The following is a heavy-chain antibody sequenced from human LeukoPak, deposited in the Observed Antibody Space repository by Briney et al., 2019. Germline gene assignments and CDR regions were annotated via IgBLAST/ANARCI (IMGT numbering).Heavy chain of an antibody. V-gene: IGHV3-48*01. CDR1: GFTFSSYS. CDR2: ISSSSTTI. J-gene: IGHJ4*02. Sequence: GGSLRLSCAASGFTFSSYSMNWVRQAPGKGLECVSYISSSSTTIYYADSVKGRFTISRDNAKNSLYLQVNSLRAEDTAFYYCARAPRVSVAGTIVDYWGQGILVTVSS. D-gene: IGHD6-19*01. CDR3: ARAPRVSVAGTIVDY.